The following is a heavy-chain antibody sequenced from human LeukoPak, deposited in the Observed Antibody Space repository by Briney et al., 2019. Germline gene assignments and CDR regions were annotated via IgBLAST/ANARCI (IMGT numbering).Heavy chain of an antibody. J-gene: IGHJ6*02. CDR3: AREGTRFLEWLSILKKSNYYYYYGMDV. D-gene: IGHD3-3*01. V-gene: IGHV1-69*13. CDR1: GGTFSSYA. CDR2: IIPIFGTA. Sequence: SVKVSCKASGGTFSSYAISWVRQAPGQGLEWMGGIIPIFGTANYAQKFQGRVTITADESTSTAYMELSSLRSEDTAVYYCAREGTRFLEWLSILKKSNYYYYYGMDVWGQGTTVTVSS.